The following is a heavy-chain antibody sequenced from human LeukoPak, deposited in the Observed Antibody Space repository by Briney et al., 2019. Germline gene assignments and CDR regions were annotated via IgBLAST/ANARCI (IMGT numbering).Heavy chain of an antibody. CDR3: ASGGYCSSTSCFALYYYMDV. D-gene: IGHD2-2*01. J-gene: IGHJ6*03. CDR1: GGYISSYY. CDR2: IYYSGSA. Sequence: PSETLSLTCTVSGGYISSYYWSWIRQPPGKGLERIRYIYYSGSANYNPSLKSRVTISVDTSKNQFSLKLSSVTAADTAVYYCASGGYCSSTSCFALYYYMDVWGKGTTVTVSS. V-gene: IGHV4-59*08.